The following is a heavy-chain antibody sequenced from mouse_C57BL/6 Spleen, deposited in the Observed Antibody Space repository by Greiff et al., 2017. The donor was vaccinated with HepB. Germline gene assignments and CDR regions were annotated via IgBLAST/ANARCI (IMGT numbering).Heavy chain of an antibody. V-gene: IGHV5-6*01. Sequence: EVKLVESGGDLVKPGGSLKLSCAASGFTFSSYGMSWVRQTPDKRLEWVATISSGGSYTYYPDSVKGRFTISRDNAKNTLYLQMSSLKSEDTAMYYCARQRDYYGSSPNWYFDVWGTGTTVTVSS. CDR2: ISSGGSYT. J-gene: IGHJ1*03. CDR1: GFTFSSYG. D-gene: IGHD1-1*01. CDR3: ARQRDYYGSSPNWYFDV.